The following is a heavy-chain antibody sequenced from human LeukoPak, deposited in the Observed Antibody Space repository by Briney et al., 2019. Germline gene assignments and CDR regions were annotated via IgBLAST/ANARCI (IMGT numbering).Heavy chain of an antibody. CDR1: GGSISNYY. J-gene: IGHJ4*02. CDR2: IYTSGST. CDR3: ASGGVDWTFDY. Sequence: SETLSLTCTVSGGSISNYYWSWIRQPAGKGLGWIGHIYTSGSTNYNPSLKSRVTMSVDTSKNQFSLNLSSVTAADTAVYYCASGGVDWTFDYWGQGTLVTVSS. D-gene: IGHD3-9*01. V-gene: IGHV4-4*07.